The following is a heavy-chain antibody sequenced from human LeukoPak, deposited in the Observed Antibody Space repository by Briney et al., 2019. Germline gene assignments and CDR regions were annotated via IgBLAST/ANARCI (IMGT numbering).Heavy chain of an antibody. Sequence: GGSLRLSCAASGFTFSSYAMSWVRQAPGKGLEWVSAISGSGGSTYYADSVKGRFTISRDNSKNTLYLQMNSLRAEDTAVYYCAKGSTAAGPRAGYFDYWGQGTLVTVSS. CDR2: ISGSGGST. CDR3: AKGSTAAGPRAGYFDY. V-gene: IGHV3-23*01. D-gene: IGHD6-13*01. CDR1: GFTFSSYA. J-gene: IGHJ4*02.